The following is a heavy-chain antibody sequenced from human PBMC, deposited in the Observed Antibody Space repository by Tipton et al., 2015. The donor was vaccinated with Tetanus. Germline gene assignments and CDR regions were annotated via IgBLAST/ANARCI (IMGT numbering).Heavy chain of an antibody. Sequence: QLVQSGAEVKKPGASVKFSCQASGYTFINHNMHWVRQAPGQGLEWMGIIIPSGGTTRHAQKFQGRVTMTRDTSTSTVYMELSSLRSEDTAVYYCARKWDIVAVSAANYYGLDVWGQGTTVTVSS. J-gene: IGHJ6*02. CDR3: ARKWDIVAVSAANYYGLDV. D-gene: IGHD2-2*01. V-gene: IGHV1-46*01. CDR1: GYTFINHN. CDR2: IIPSGGTT.